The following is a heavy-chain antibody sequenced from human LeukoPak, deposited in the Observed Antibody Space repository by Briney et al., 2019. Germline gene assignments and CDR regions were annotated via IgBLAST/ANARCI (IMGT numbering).Heavy chain of an antibody. CDR1: GGSISSSSYY. D-gene: IGHD6-6*01. Sequence: PSETLSLTCTVSGGSISSSSYYWGWIRQPPGKGLEWIGSIYYSGSTYYNPSLKSRVTMSVDTSKNQFSLKLSSVTAADTAVYYCARDRGEQLEGAFDIWGQGTMVTVSS. V-gene: IGHV4-39*07. CDR2: IYYSGST. CDR3: ARDRGEQLEGAFDI. J-gene: IGHJ3*02.